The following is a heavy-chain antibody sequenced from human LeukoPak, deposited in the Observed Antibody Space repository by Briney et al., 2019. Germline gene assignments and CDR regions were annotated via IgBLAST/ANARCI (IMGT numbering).Heavy chain of an antibody. CDR3: ARARYKQWLVFDWFDP. CDR1: GGTFSSYA. CDR2: IIPIFGTA. D-gene: IGHD6-19*01. V-gene: IGHV1-69*01. Sequence: SVKVSCKASGGTFSSYAISWVRQAPGQGLEWMGGIIPIFGTANYAQKFQGRVAITADESTSTAYMELSSLRSEDTAVYYCARARYKQWLVFDWFDPWGQGTLVTVSS. J-gene: IGHJ5*02.